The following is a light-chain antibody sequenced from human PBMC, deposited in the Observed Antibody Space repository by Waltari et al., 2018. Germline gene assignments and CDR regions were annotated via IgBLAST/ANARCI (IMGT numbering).Light chain of an antibody. CDR1: QGISSY. V-gene: IGKV1-13*02. Sequence: IQMSQSPSSLSASVGDRVTITCRASQGISSYLNWYRQKPGKAPKLLIYYANSLASGVPSRFSGSGSGTEFTLTISSLQPEDFATYYCQQGNSYPLTFGGGTKVEIK. CDR3: QQGNSYPLT. CDR2: YAN. J-gene: IGKJ4*01.